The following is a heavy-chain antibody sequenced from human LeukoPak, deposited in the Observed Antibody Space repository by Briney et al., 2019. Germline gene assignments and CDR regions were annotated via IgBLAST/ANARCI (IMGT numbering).Heavy chain of an antibody. Sequence: SETLSLTCTVSGGSISSGGSYWSWIRQHPGKGLEWIAYISDIGSINYNPSLKSRVTISLDTSKNQFSLKLSSVTAADTAVYYCAGHHPRNTVDFWGQGTLVTVSS. CDR2: ISDIGSI. J-gene: IGHJ4*02. V-gene: IGHV4-61*08. D-gene: IGHD2-8*02. CDR3: AGHHPRNTVDF. CDR1: GGSISSGGSY.